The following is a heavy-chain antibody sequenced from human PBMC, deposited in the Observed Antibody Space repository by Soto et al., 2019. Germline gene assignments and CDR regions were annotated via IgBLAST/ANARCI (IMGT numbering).Heavy chain of an antibody. CDR3: ARKILGSTSRPNYWYFDV. D-gene: IGHD3-16*01. Sequence: EVQLLESGGGLVQPGGSLRLSCAGSGFTFINYAMNWVRQVPGKGLEWVSSISGGGDAAFFPDSVRGRFTISRDNSKNTVTLQMNSMGVDDKSVYYCARKILGSTSRPNYWYFDVWGRGTPVTVSS. CDR1: GFTFINYA. V-gene: IGHV3-23*01. CDR2: ISGGGDAA. J-gene: IGHJ2*01.